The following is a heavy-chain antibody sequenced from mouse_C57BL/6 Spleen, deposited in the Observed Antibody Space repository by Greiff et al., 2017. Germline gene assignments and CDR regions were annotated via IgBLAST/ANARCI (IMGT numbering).Heavy chain of an antibody. CDR2: IYPETGGT. CDR1: GYTFTDYE. J-gene: IGHJ3*01. D-gene: IGHD3-1*01. Sequence: QVQLQQSGAELVRPGASVTLSCKASGYTFTDYEMHWVKQTPVHGLEWIGAIYPETGGTAYNQKFKGKAILTADKSSSTAYMELRSLTSEDSAVYYCTRGAWFAYWGQGTLVTVSA. V-gene: IGHV1-15*01. CDR3: TRGAWFAY.